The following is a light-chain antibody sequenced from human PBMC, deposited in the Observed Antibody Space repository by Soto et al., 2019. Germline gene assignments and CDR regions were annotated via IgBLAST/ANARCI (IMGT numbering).Light chain of an antibody. CDR3: VSYISTTTLV. CDR2: GVD. J-gene: IGLJ2*01. V-gene: IGLV2-14*03. CDR1: NSDVGGYKY. Sequence: QSALTQPASVSGSPGQSITISCTGTNSDVGGYKYVSWYQHQPGKAPKLMFYGVDNRPSGVSNRFSASKSGNTASLTISGLQAEDEAEYYCVSYISTTTLVFGGGTKLTVL.